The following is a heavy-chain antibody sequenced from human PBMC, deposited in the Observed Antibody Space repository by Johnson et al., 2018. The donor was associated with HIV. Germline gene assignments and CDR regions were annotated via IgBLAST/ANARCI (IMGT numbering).Heavy chain of an antibody. D-gene: IGHD4-23*01. CDR2: IRYDGSNK. J-gene: IGHJ3*02. CDR3: AKDQTDYGGNSVKKDAFDI. Sequence: QVLLVESGGGLVQPGGSLRLSCVASGFTFSSYGMHWVRQAPGKGLEWVAFIRYDGSNKYYADSVKGRFTVSRDNSKNTLYLQMNSLRDEDTAVYYCAKDQTDYGGNSVKKDAFDIWGQGTMVTVSS. CDR1: GFTFSSYG. V-gene: IGHV3-30*02.